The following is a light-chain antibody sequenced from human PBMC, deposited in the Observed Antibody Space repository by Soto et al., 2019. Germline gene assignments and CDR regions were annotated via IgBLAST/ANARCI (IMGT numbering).Light chain of an antibody. CDR1: QSVLYSSNNKKY. CDR3: QQYFSTPH. V-gene: IGKV4-1*01. Sequence: DIVMTQSPDSLAVSLGERATINCKSSQSVLYSSNNKKYLAWYQQKPGQPPKLLIYWASTRESGVPDRFSGSGSGTDFTLTISSLQAEDVAVYYCQQYFSTPHFGQGTRLEIK. J-gene: IGKJ5*01. CDR2: WAS.